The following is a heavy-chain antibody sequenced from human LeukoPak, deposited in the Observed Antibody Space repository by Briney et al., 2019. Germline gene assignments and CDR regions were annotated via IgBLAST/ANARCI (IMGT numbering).Heavy chain of an antibody. CDR3: ARVMKATVRTSNFDY. CDR1: GYTFTGYY. CDR2: INPNSGGT. V-gene: IGHV1-2*02. Sequence: ASVKVSCKAFGYTFTGYYMHWVRQAPGQGPEWMGWINPNSGGTKYAQKFQGRVTMTRDTSISTAYMELSRLRSDDTAVYYCARVMKATVRTSNFDYWGQGTLVTVSS. D-gene: IGHD4-17*01. J-gene: IGHJ4*02.